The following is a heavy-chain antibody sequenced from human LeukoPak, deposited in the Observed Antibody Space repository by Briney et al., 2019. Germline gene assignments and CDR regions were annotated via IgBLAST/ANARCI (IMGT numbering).Heavy chain of an antibody. CDR3: SKDGGYGDYVPDY. V-gene: IGHV3-30-3*01. CDR2: ISYDGSNK. J-gene: IGHJ4*02. D-gene: IGHD4-17*01. Sequence: GGSLRLSCAASGFTFSSYAMHWVRQAPGKGLEWVAVISYDGSNKYYADSVKGRFTISRDNSKNTLYLQMNSLRAEDTALYYCSKDGGYGDYVPDYWGQGTLVTVSS. CDR1: GFTFSSYA.